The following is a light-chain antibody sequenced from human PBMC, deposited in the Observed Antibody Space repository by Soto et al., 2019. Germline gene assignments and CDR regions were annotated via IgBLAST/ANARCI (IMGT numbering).Light chain of an antibody. CDR1: QAISSH. J-gene: IGKJ1*01. CDR2: GAS. CDR3: QQANSFPVT. Sequence: DIQLTQSPSFLSASVGGRVTITCRASQAISSHLAWYQQKPGKAPNLLICGASTLQSGVPSRFSGSGSGTQFTLTISSLQPEDFATYYCQQANSFPVTFGQGTKVDIK. V-gene: IGKV1-9*01.